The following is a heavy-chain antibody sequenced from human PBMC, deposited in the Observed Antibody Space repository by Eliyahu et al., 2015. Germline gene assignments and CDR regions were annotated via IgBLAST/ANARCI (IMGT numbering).Heavy chain of an antibody. D-gene: IGHD1-1*01. CDR3: ARSAHDAGYDYHYMDV. J-gene: IGHJ6*03. CDR2: INPISDGT. V-gene: IGHV1-2*02. CDR1: XNKYIXXY. Sequence: QAQLVQSGAEVKKPGASVKVSCKVSXNKYIXXYMNWVRQAXGQGLEWMGWINPISDGTTYAQKFQGRLTITSDRSISTAFMELSGLTSDDTAVYFCARSAHDAGYDYHYMDVWGKGTTVTVSS.